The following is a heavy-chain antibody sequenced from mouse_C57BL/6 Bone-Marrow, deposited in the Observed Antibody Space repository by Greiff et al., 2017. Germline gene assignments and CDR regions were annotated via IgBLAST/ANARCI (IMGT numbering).Heavy chain of an antibody. D-gene: IGHD1-1*01. Sequence: VQLQQSGPELVKPGASVKIPCKASGYTFTDYNMDWVKQSHGKSLEWIGDINPNNGGTSYNQKFKGKATLTVDKSSSTAYMELRSLTSEDTAVYYCARPFYYCGTLYFDVWGTGTTVTVSS. CDR2: INPNNGGT. J-gene: IGHJ1*03. V-gene: IGHV1-18*01. CDR1: GYTFTDYN. CDR3: ARPFYYCGTLYFDV.